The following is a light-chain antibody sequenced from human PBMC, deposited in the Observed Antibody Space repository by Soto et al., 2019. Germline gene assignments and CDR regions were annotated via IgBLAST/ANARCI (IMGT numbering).Light chain of an antibody. J-gene: IGKJ2*01. CDR2: GAS. Sequence: EIVMTQSPATLSVSPGERATLSCRASQSVSSNLAWYQQKPGQAPRLLIYGASTRATAIPARFSGSGSGTEFTLTISSLQSEEFAVYYCQQYNNWPALYTFGQGTKLEIK. CDR1: QSVSSN. CDR3: QQYNNWPALYT. V-gene: IGKV3-15*01.